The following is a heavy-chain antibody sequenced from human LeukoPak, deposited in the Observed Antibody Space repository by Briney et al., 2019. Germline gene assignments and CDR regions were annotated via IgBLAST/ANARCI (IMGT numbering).Heavy chain of an antibody. CDR2: INHSGST. D-gene: IGHD3-3*01. Sequence: PSETLSLTCAVYGGSFSGYYWSWIRQPPGKGLEWIGEINHSGSTNYNPPLKSRVTISVDTSKNQFSLKLSSVTAADTAVYYCASSRGFWSGLHDYWGQGTLVTVSS. J-gene: IGHJ4*02. CDR3: ASSRGFWSGLHDY. CDR1: GGSFSGYY. V-gene: IGHV4-34*01.